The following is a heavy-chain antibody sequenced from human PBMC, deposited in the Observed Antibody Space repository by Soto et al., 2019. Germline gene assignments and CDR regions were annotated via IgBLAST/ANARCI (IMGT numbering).Heavy chain of an antibody. J-gene: IGHJ6*02. CDR3: AKDLPLRRFLEGMDF. CDR1: GFTVSSYG. D-gene: IGHD3-3*01. Sequence: GGSLRLSCAASGFTVSSYGLHWVRQALGEGLERVAVISYDGSNKYYADSGQGRFTISRDNSKNTLYLQMNILRAEDTAVYYCAKDLPLRRFLEGMDFWGQGTTVTVSS. V-gene: IGHV3-30*18. CDR2: ISYDGSNK.